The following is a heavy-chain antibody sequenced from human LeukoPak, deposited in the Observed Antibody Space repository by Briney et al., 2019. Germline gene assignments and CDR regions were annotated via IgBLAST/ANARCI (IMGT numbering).Heavy chain of an antibody. Sequence: GGSLRLSCAASGFTFDDYAMHWVRQAPGKGLEWVSGISWNSGSIGYADSVKGRFTISRDNAKNSLYLQMNSLRAEDMALYYCVKGEITMVRGVITNWGQGTLVTVSS. J-gene: IGHJ4*02. CDR1: GFTFDDYA. CDR2: ISWNSGSI. D-gene: IGHD3-10*01. V-gene: IGHV3-9*03. CDR3: VKGEITMVRGVITN.